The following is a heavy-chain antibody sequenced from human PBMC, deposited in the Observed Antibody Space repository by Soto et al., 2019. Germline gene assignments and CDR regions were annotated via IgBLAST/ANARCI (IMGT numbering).Heavy chain of an antibody. CDR3: AKDLDVVMVLSATRGLDV. CDR2: ISYDGRSE. Sequence: PGVSLRLSCVGSGFTFSNFGMHWVRQAPGKGLEWVAGISYDGRSESYVDSVRGRFTLSRDNSKNTLSLQMISLRPEDTGVYYCAKDLDVVMVLSATRGLDVWGQGTTVTVSS. J-gene: IGHJ6*02. D-gene: IGHD2-15*01. CDR1: GFTFSNFG. V-gene: IGHV3-30*18.